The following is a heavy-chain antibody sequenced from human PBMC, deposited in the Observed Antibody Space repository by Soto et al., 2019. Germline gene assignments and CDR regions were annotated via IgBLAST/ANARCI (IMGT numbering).Heavy chain of an antibody. D-gene: IGHD6-13*01. CDR3: AAGEASSRNLAPYYLDF. CDR2: IHYSGTT. V-gene: IGHV4-59*01. J-gene: IGHJ4*02. CDR1: GGSISSFY. Sequence: SETLSLTCTVSGGSISSFYWTWIRQPPGKGLEWIGYIHYSGTTSFFPSYNPSLRSRVTISEDTSKNQFSLKLLSVTTADTAVYFCAAGEASSRNLAPYYLDFWGQGTLVTVSS.